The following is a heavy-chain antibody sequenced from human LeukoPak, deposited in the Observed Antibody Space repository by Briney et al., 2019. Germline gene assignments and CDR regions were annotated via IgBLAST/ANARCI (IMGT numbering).Heavy chain of an antibody. CDR1: GFTFSSYD. CDR3: ARGGVGATGEYYFDY. D-gene: IGHD1-26*01. V-gene: IGHV3-13*01. Sequence: GGSLRLSCAASGFTFSSYDMHWVRQATGKGLEWVSAIGTDGDTYYPGSVKGRFTISRENAKNSLYLQMNSLRAGDTAVYYCARGGVGATGEYYFDYWGQGTLVTVSS. CDR2: IGTDGDT. J-gene: IGHJ4*02.